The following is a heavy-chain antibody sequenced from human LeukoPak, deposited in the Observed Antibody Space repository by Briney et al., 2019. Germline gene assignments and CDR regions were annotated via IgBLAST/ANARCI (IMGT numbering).Heavy chain of an antibody. CDR3: ARYSGTKRDFDY. V-gene: IGHV4-31*03. CDR2: IYYSGIT. Sequence: SETLSLTCTVSGGSISNDGYYWSWIRQHPGKGLEWIGYIYYSGITYYNPSLKSRVTISVDTSKNQFSLKLSSVTAAYTALYYCARYSGTKRDFDYWGQGTLVTVSS. CDR1: GGSISNDGYY. D-gene: IGHD5-12*01. J-gene: IGHJ4*02.